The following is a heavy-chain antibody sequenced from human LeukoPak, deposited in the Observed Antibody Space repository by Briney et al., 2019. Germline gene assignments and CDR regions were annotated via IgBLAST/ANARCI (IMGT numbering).Heavy chain of an antibody. CDR3: ARGMNTYYYGSGSYYNPQVWGAFDI. Sequence: PSETLSLTCTVSGGSISSGGYYWSWIRQHPGKGLEWIGYIYYSGSTYYNPSLKSRVTISVDTSKNQFSLKLSSVTAADTAVYYCARGMNTYYYGSGSYYNPQVWGAFDIWGQGTLVTVSS. CDR2: IYYSGST. J-gene: IGHJ4*02. D-gene: IGHD3-10*01. CDR1: GGSISSGGYY. V-gene: IGHV4-31*03.